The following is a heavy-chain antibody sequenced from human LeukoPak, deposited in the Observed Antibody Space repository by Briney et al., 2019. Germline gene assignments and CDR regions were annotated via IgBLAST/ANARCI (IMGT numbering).Heavy chain of an antibody. J-gene: IGHJ6*03. Sequence: GASVKFSCKASGYTFTSYGLSWVRQAPGQGLECIGSISAYNGNTNYAQKLQGRVTMTTDTSTSTAYMELRSLRSDDTAVYYCASNFGYTGYYYYYMDVWGKGTTVTVSS. CDR2: ISAYNGNT. CDR1: GYTFTSYG. V-gene: IGHV1-18*01. CDR3: ASNFGYTGYYYYYMDV. D-gene: IGHD6-13*01.